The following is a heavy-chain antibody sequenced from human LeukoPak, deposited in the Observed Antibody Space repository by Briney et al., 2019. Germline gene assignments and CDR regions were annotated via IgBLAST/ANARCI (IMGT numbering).Heavy chain of an antibody. CDR1: GFSFSNAW. J-gene: IGHJ4*02. V-gene: IGHV3-15*01. CDR2: IKSKTDGETT. D-gene: IGHD1-26*01. CDR3: ATDRRWELTQDY. Sequence: GGSLRLSCAASGFSFSNAWMSWVRQAPGKGLEWVGRIKSKTDGETTDYAGPVKGRFTISRDDSKNTLYLQMNSLKTEDTAVYYCATDRRWELTQDYWGQGTLVTVSS.